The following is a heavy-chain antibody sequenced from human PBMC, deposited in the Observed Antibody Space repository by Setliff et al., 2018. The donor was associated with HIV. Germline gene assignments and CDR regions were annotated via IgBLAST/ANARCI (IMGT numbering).Heavy chain of an antibody. CDR3: ARIFGDQGYYYGMDV. Sequence: SETLSLTCTVSGGSISSGDYYWSWIRQPPGKGLEWIGNIYDSESTYYNPSLKSRVTISVDTSKNQFSLKLSSVIAADTAVYYCARIFGDQGYYYGMDVWGQGTTVTVPS. CDR1: GGSISSGDYY. V-gene: IGHV4-30-4*02. CDR2: IYDSEST. J-gene: IGHJ6*02. D-gene: IGHD3-3*01.